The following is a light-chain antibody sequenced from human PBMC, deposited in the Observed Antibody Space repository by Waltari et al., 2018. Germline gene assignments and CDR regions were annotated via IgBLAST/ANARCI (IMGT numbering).Light chain of an antibody. CDR2: KSS. CDR3: QEYDTLPVT. CDR1: RGIKNN. V-gene: IGKV1-5*03. Sequence: TFRASRGIKNNLAWYQQKPGKAPKVVIHKSSRLESGVPSRFSGSGYGTEFTLTISSLQPDDFATYYCQEYDTLPVTFGGGTKVEIK. J-gene: IGKJ4*01.